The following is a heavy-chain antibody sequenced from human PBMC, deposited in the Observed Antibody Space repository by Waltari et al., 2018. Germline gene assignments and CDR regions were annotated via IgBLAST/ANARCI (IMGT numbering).Heavy chain of an antibody. J-gene: IGHJ6*03. V-gene: IGHV4-4*07. CDR2: IYASGST. Sequence: QVQLQESGPGLVKPSETLSVTCTVSTDSISTFYWSWIRQTAGKGLEWIGRIYASGSTNYNPSLKSRVLMSVDTSKDQFSLNLTSVTAADTGVYYCARHNWNVYYMDVWGKGTTVTISS. CDR1: TDSISTFY. D-gene: IGHD1-1*01. CDR3: ARHNWNVYYMDV.